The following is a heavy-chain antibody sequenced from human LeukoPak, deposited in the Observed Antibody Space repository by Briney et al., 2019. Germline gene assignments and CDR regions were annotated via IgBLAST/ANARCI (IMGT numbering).Heavy chain of an antibody. CDR1: GFTFTSSA. D-gene: IGHD3-22*01. CDR3: AAVYDDRSGYPVDY. Sequence: GTSVKVSCKASGFTFTSSALQWVRQARGQRLEWIGWIVVGSGNTNYAQKFQERVTITRDMSTSTAYMELSSLRSEDTAVYYCAAVYDDRSGYPVDYWGQGTLVTVSS. J-gene: IGHJ4*02. CDR2: IVVGSGNT. V-gene: IGHV1-58*01.